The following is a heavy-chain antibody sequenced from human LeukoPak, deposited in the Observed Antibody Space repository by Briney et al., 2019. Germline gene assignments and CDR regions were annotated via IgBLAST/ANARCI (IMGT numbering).Heavy chain of an antibody. CDR3: ATSDYYDSSGHPHDAFDI. Sequence: QPGGSLILSCAASGFTFSIYAMIWVRQAPGKGLEWVSSLSGSGGSASYADSVKGRFTISRDNSKDTLYLQMNSLRAEDTAVYYCATSDYYDSSGHPHDAFDIWGQGTMVTVSS. CDR2: LSGSGGSA. D-gene: IGHD3-22*01. CDR1: GFTFSIYA. V-gene: IGHV3-23*01. J-gene: IGHJ3*02.